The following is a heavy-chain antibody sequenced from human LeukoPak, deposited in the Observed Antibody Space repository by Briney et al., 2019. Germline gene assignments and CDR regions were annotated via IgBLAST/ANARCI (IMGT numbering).Heavy chain of an antibody. CDR1: GDSVSTNSS. CDR3: ARGGQGDGYSADEAFDI. CDR2: TYYRSKWYN. J-gene: IGHJ3*02. Sequence: SQTLSLTCVISGDSVSTNSSWNWIRQSPSRGLEWLGRTYYRSKWYNDYVVSVKGRINISPDTSKNQFSLHLNSVTPEDTAVYFCARGGQGDGYSADEAFDIWGQGTKVTVS. V-gene: IGHV6-1*01. D-gene: IGHD5-18*01.